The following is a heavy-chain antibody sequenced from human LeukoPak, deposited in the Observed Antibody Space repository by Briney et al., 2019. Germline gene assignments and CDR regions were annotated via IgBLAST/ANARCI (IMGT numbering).Heavy chain of an antibody. V-gene: IGHV3-23*01. CDR3: AKDRQLSSRTSAFDI. CDR1: GFTFSSYA. D-gene: IGHD1-1*01. Sequence: PGGSLRLSCAASGFTFSSYAMSWVRQAPGKGLEWVSGISGSGGSSYYADSVKGRFTISRDNSKNTLYLQMNSLRAEDTAVYYCAKDRQLSSRTSAFDIWGQGTMVTVSS. CDR2: ISGSGGSS. J-gene: IGHJ3*02.